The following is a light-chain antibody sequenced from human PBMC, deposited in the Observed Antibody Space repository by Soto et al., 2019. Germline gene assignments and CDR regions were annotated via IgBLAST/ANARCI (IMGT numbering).Light chain of an antibody. CDR3: SSYKSSSVVV. Sequence: QSVLTQPASVSGSPGQSITISCTGTSSDVGGYNYVSWYQQHPGKAPKLMIYDDSHRPSGVSNRFSGSKSGSTASLTISGLQAEDEADYYCSSYKSSSVVVFGGGTKLTVL. J-gene: IGLJ3*02. CDR1: SSDVGGYNY. CDR2: DDS. V-gene: IGLV2-14*01.